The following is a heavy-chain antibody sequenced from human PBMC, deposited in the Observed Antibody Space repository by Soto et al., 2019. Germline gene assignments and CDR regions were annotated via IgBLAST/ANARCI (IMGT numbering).Heavy chain of an antibody. Sequence: GGSLRLSCAASGFTFSSYAMHWVRQAPGKGLEWVAVISYDGSNKYYADSVKGRFTISRDNSKNTLYLQMSSLRAEDTAVYYFVREHMITFGGVPRYYFDYWGQGTLVTVSS. CDR3: VREHMITFGGVPRYYFDY. CDR2: ISYDGSNK. D-gene: IGHD3-16*01. V-gene: IGHV3-30-3*01. J-gene: IGHJ4*02. CDR1: GFTFSSYA.